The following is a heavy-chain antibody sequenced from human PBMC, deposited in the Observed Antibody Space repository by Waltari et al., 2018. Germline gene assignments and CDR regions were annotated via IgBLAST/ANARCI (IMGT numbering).Heavy chain of an antibody. CDR1: GCDFISYD. J-gene: IGHJ4*02. Sequence: DVELVESGGGLVQPGGSLRLSCAASGCDFISYDMNWVRQAPGKGLEWISSISNSGTKIKYADSVRGRFTTSRDNAKKSLSLQLTSLRAEDTAVYYCVRESRKDLWLVLDNWGQGTLVTVSS. D-gene: IGHD5-18*01. V-gene: IGHV3-48*03. CDR3: VRESRKDLWLVLDN. CDR2: ISNSGTKI.